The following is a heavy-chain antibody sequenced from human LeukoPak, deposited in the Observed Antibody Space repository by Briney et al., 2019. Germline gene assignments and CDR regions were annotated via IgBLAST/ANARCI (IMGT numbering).Heavy chain of an antibody. D-gene: IGHD5-18*01. Sequence: GGSLRLSCAASGFTFSSYAMSWVRQAPGKGLEWVSVIYSDGSTYYADSVKGRFTISRDNSKNTLYLQTNSLRAEDTAMYYCARARSGYSYILDYWGQGALVTVSS. CDR1: GFTFSSYA. CDR3: ARARSGYSYILDY. CDR2: IYSDGST. J-gene: IGHJ4*02. V-gene: IGHV3-53*01.